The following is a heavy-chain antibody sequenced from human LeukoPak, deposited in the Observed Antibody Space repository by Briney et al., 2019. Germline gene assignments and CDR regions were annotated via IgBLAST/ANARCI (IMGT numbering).Heavy chain of an antibody. J-gene: IGHJ4*02. Sequence: KPSETLSLTCAVSGGSISSGSYYWSWIRQPAGRGLEWIGRIYTSGTTNYNPCLKSRVTMSGDTSKNQFSLKLSSVTAADKAVYFCARGPRGDHYFNYWGKGTLVTVSS. CDR3: ARGPRGDHYFNY. CDR1: GGSISSGSYY. CDR2: IYTSGTT. D-gene: IGHD3-10*01. V-gene: IGHV4-61*02.